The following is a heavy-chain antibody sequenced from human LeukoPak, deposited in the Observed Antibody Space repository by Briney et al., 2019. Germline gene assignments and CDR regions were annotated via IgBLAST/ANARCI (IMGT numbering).Heavy chain of an antibody. D-gene: IGHD3-9*01. CDR2: MNPNSGNT. CDR1: GYTFTSYD. V-gene: IGHV1-8*01. J-gene: IGHJ6*02. Sequence: ASVKVSCKASGYTFTSYDINWVRQATGQGLEWMGWMNPNSGNTGYAQKFQGRVTMTRNTSISTAYMELSSLRSEDTAVYYCERGGGIRYFDWLTHYYYYGMDVWGQGTTVTVSS. CDR3: ERGGGIRYFDWLTHYYYYGMDV.